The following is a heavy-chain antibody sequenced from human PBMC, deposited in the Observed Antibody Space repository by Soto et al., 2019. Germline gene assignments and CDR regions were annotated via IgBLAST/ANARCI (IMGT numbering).Heavy chain of an antibody. J-gene: IGHJ6*02. D-gene: IGHD3-3*01. CDR3: ARERGRDFWSGGGGMDV. CDR2: IYYSGST. CDR1: GGSISSGDYY. V-gene: IGHV4-30-4*01. Sequence: SETLSLTCTVSGGSISSGDYYWSWIRQPPGKGLEWIGYIYYSGSTYYNPSLKSRVTISVDTSKNQFSLKLSSVTAADTAVYYCARERGRDFWSGGGGMDVWGQGTTVTVSS.